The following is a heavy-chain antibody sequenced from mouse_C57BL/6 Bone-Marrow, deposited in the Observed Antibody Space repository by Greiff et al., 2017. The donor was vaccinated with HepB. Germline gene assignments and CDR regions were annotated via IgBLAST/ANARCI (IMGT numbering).Heavy chain of an antibody. V-gene: IGHV1-47*01. CDR2: FHPYNDDT. CDR1: GYTFTTYY. Sequence: QVQLQQSGAELVKPGASVKLSCKASGYTFTTYYISGVKQNTGKGLEWIGNFHPYNDDTKYNEKFKGKATFTVEKSSTTVNLELSRLTADDSAVYYCATQYYGSSSRWYFDVWGTATTVTASS. J-gene: IGHJ1*03. D-gene: IGHD1-1*01. CDR3: ATQYYGSSSRWYFDV.